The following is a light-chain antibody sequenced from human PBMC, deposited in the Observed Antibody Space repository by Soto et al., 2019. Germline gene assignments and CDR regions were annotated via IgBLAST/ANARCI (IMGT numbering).Light chain of an antibody. V-gene: IGKV3-15*01. CDR3: QQYNNWPPWT. CDR2: GAS. J-gene: IGKJ1*01. CDR1: QSVSSN. Sequence: EIVMTQSPATLSVSPGERATLSCRASQSVSSNLAWYQQKPGQAPRLLIYGASTRATGVPARFSGSGSGTEFTLIISSLQSEDFVVYYCQQYNNWPPWTFGQGTKVEI.